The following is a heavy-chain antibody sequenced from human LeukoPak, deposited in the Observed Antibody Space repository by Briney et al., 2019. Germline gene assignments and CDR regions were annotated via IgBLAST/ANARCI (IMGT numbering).Heavy chain of an antibody. V-gene: IGHV1-18*01. CDR2: ISAYNGNT. CDR1: GYTFTSYG. CDR3: ARDREMEQQLVRIDY. Sequence: ASVKVSFKASGYTFTSYGISWVRQAPGQGLEWMGWISAYNGNTNYAQKLQGRVTMTTDTSTSTAYMELRSLRSDDTAVYYCARDREMEQQLVRIDYWGQGTLVTVSS. D-gene: IGHD6-13*01. J-gene: IGHJ4*02.